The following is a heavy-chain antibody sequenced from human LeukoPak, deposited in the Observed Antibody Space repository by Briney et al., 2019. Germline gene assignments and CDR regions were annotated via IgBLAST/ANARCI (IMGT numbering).Heavy chain of an antibody. J-gene: IGHJ4*02. CDR3: ARVGGPAEY. D-gene: IGHD2-2*01. CDR2: IYYTGST. Sequence: KSSETLSLTCTVSGASITSYYWNWIRRPPGKGLEWIGFIYYTGSTNYNPSLKSRVTISVDTSKNQFSLKLNSVTAADTAVYFCARVGGPAEYWGQGTLAIVSS. CDR1: GASITSYY. V-gene: IGHV4-59*01.